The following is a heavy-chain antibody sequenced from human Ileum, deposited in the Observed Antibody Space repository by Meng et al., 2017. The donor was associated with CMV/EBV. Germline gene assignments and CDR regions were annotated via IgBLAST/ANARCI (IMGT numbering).Heavy chain of an antibody. D-gene: IGHD6-13*01. Sequence: KVYCKTSGYNFTSLDIHWVRQAAGQGFEWIGWMNPNSGQTDFAQKFQGRVTMTRSTSISTAYMELSNLRSDDTAVYYCARGVAAGFDHWGQGTLVTVSS. J-gene: IGHJ4*02. V-gene: IGHV1-8*01. CDR2: MNPNSGQT. CDR3: ARGVAAGFDH. CDR1: GYNFTSLD.